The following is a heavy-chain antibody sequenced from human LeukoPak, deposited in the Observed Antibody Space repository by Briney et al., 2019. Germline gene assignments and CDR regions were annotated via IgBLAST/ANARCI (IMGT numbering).Heavy chain of an antibody. CDR3: ARFAYCGGHCWYYFDY. D-gene: IGHD2-21*02. V-gene: IGHV4-59*07. CDR1: GGSISNYY. CDR2: IYSSGST. J-gene: IGHJ4*02. Sequence: SDTLSLTCTVSGGSISNYYWSWIRQPPGKGLEWIGYIYSSGSTNYNPSLQSRVTISVDTSRNQFSLKLSSVTAADTAMYYCARFAYCGGHCWYYFDYWGQGTLVTVSS.